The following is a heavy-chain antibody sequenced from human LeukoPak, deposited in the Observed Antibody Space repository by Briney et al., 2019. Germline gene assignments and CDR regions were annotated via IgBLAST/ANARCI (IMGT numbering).Heavy chain of an antibody. CDR2: ISSSGSTI. Sequence: GGSLRLSCAASGFTFSSYEMNWVRQAPGKGLEWVSYISSSGSTIYYADSVKGRFTISRDNAKNSLYLQMNSLRAEDTAVYYCAREIAVVVAATHRNWFDPWGQGTLVTVSS. J-gene: IGHJ5*02. CDR3: AREIAVVVAATHRNWFDP. D-gene: IGHD2-15*01. V-gene: IGHV3-48*03. CDR1: GFTFSSYE.